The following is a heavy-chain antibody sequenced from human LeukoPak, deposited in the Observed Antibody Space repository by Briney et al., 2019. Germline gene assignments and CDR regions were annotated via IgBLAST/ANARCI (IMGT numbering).Heavy chain of an antibody. CDR2: ISGTGGST. J-gene: IGHJ4*02. V-gene: IGHV3-23*01. D-gene: IGHD5-18*01. CDR3: AKDLGYSYGYRSGLNDY. CDR1: GFTFSTYA. Sequence: GGSLRLSCAASGFTFSTYAMTWVRQAPGKGLEWVSLISGTGGSTYYADSVKGRFTISRDNSKNTLYLQMNSLRAEDTAVYYCAKDLGYSYGYRSGLNDYWGQGTLVTVSS.